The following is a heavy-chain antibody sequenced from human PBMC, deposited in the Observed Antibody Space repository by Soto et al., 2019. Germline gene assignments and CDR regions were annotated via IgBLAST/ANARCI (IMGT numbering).Heavy chain of an antibody. Sequence: QVQLVQSGAEVKKPGASVKVSCKTSGYTFTSYYMHWVRQVPGQGLEWMGIINPSGGSTNYAQKCQGRVTMTRDTSTSTVYMELSSLRSEDTAVYSCAREVIGHFDYWGQGTLVTVSS. CDR3: AREVIGHFDY. D-gene: IGHD4-4*01. CDR1: GYTFTSYY. V-gene: IGHV1-46*03. J-gene: IGHJ4*02. CDR2: INPSGGST.